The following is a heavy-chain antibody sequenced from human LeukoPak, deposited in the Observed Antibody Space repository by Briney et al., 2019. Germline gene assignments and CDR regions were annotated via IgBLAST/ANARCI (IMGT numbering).Heavy chain of an antibody. D-gene: IGHD2-2*02. CDR3: ARGSCSSTSCYTYYYYYGMDV. J-gene: IGHJ6*02. Sequence: PSETLSLTCAVYGGSFSGYYWSWIRQPPGKGLEWIGEINHSGSTNYNPYLKRRVTISVDTSKNQFSLKLSSVTAADTAVYYCARGSCSSTSCYTYYYYYGMDVWGQGTTVTVSS. CDR2: INHSGST. V-gene: IGHV4-34*01. CDR1: GGSFSGYY.